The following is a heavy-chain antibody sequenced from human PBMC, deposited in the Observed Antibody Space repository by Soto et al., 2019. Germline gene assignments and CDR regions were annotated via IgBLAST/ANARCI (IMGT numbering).Heavy chain of an antibody. CDR2: SSSDGTMS. D-gene: IGHD3-22*01. Sequence: EVQVVESGGGLVEPGGSLKLSCAGSGFTLSAYWMHWVRQAPGKGLVWISRSSSDGTMSDYADSVKGRFTISRDNAKSTVLLEMSSLRAEDTAVYYCARDLGYYDSSGYFDYWGQGTLVTVSS. V-gene: IGHV3-74*01. J-gene: IGHJ4*02. CDR3: ARDLGYYDSSGYFDY. CDR1: GFTLSAYW.